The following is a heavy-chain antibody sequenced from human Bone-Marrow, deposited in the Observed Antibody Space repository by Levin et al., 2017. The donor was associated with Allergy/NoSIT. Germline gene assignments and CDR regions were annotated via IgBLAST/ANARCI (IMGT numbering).Heavy chain of an antibody. CDR3: AREGSVGVPGVSVRRGWIDP. D-gene: IGHD2-2*01. CDR1: GFSFSNYA. J-gene: IGHJ5*02. CDR2: IWYDGSDK. V-gene: IGHV3-33*01. Sequence: HPGGSLRLSCAASGFSFSNYAMHWVRQAPGKGLEWVAVIWYDGSDKYYADSVKGRFTISRENSKNTVYLQLNSLRAEDTAFYMCAREGSVGVPGVSVRRGWIDPWGQGTLVTVSS.